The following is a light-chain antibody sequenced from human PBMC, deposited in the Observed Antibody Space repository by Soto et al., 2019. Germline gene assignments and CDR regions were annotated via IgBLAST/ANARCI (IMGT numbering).Light chain of an antibody. Sequence: EVVLTQSPGTLSLSPGERATLSCRASQSVNTNYLAWYQQKAGQAPRLLICGASSRATGIPDRFSGSGSGTDFTLTISRLESEDFAVYYCQQYDISPYTFGQGTKLEIK. V-gene: IGKV3-20*01. CDR1: QSVNTNY. CDR3: QQYDISPYT. CDR2: GAS. J-gene: IGKJ2*01.